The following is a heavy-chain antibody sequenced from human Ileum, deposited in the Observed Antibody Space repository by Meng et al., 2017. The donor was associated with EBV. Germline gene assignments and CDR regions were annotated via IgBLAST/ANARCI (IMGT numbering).Heavy chain of an antibody. J-gene: IGHJ4*02. CDR1: GYSISSPNW. Sequence: QVTLQRPGPGLVKPSDTLSLTCAVSGYSISSPNWWGWIRQPPGKGLEWIGYIYCSGSTSYNPSLKSRVTMSVDTSKNQFSLNLNSVTAVDTAVYYCARNVPGTSAYYDWGQGTLVTVSS. CDR2: IYCSGST. V-gene: IGHV4-28*01. CDR3: ARNVPGTSAYYD. D-gene: IGHD3-22*01.